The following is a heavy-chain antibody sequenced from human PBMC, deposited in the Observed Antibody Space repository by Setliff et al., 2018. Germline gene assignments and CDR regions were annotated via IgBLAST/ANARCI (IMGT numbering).Heavy chain of an antibody. CDR3: ARDWEYYDSSGYYPDDY. J-gene: IGHJ4*02. D-gene: IGHD3-22*01. V-gene: IGHV3-11*04. Sequence: SLRLSCAASGFTFSDYYMSWIRQAPGKGLEWVSYISSSGSTIYYADSVKGRFTISRDNAKNSLYLQMNSLRAEDTAVYYCARDWEYYDSSGYYPDDYWGQGTLVTVSS. CDR2: ISSSGSTI. CDR1: GFTFSDYY.